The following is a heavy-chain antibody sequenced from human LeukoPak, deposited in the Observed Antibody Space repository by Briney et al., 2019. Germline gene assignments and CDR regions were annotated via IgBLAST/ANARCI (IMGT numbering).Heavy chain of an antibody. CDR3: AREGADNWNPIDY. CDR2: INPNSGGT. J-gene: IGHJ4*02. V-gene: IGHV1-2*06. CDR1: GYTFTGYY. D-gene: IGHD1-20*01. Sequence: ASVKVSCKASGYTFTGYYIHWVRQAPGQGLEWVGRINPNSGGTNYAQKFQGRVTMTRDTSISTAYMELSRLRSDDTAVYYCAREGADNWNPIDYWGQGTLVTVSS.